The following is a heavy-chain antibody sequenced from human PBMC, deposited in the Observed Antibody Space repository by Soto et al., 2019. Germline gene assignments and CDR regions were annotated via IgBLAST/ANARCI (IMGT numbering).Heavy chain of an antibody. J-gene: IGHJ4*02. CDR2: ISGSGGST. Sequence: AGGSLRLSCAVSGFTFSSSAMSWVRQAPGKGLEWVSGISGSGGSTYYADSVKGRFTISRDNSQNTLYLQMNSLRAEDTAVYYCAKVKISDDYWGQGTLVTVSS. CDR1: GFTFSSSA. V-gene: IGHV3-23*01. D-gene: IGHD3-3*01. CDR3: AKVKISDDY.